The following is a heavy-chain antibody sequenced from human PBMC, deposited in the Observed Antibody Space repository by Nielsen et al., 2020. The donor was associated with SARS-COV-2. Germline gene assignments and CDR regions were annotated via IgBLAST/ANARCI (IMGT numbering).Heavy chain of an antibody. J-gene: IGHJ4*02. CDR2: IYYSGST. Sequence: SETLSLTCTVSGGSISSYYWSWIRQPPGKGLEWIGYIYYSGSTNYNPSLKSRVTISVDTSKNQFSLKLSSVTAADTAVYYCARAITARSSYYDSSGYSDYWGQGTLVTVSS. V-gene: IGHV4-59*01. CDR1: GGSISSYY. D-gene: IGHD3-22*01. CDR3: ARAITARSSYYDSSGYSDY.